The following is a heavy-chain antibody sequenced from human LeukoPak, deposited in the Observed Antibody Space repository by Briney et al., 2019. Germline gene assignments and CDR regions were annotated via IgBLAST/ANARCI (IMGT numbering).Heavy chain of an antibody. J-gene: IGHJ4*02. Sequence: SETLSLTCAVYGGSFGGYYWSWIRQPPGKGLEWIGEINHSGSTNYNPSLKSRVTISVDTSKNQFSLKLSSVTAADTAVYYCARVGTPQLSSSPTGYFDYWGQGTLVTVSS. D-gene: IGHD1-1*01. CDR1: GGSFGGYY. V-gene: IGHV4-34*01. CDR2: INHSGST. CDR3: ARVGTPQLSSSPTGYFDY.